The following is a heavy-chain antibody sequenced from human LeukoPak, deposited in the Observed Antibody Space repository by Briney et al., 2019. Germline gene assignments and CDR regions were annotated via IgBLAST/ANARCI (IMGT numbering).Heavy chain of an antibody. D-gene: IGHD3-3*01. Sequence: GGSLRLSCAASGFIFSSDAMSWVRQAPGKGLEWVSAISGSGGSTYYADSVKGRFTISRDNSKNTLYLQMNSLRAEDTAVYYCAKGVRFADYYYMDVWGKGTTVTVSS. CDR2: ISGSGGST. V-gene: IGHV3-23*01. J-gene: IGHJ6*03. CDR1: GFIFSSDA. CDR3: AKGVRFADYYYMDV.